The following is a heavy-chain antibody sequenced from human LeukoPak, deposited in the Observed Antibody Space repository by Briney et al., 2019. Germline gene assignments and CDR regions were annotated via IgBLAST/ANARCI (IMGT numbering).Heavy chain of an antibody. Sequence: PSETLSLTCAVYGGSFSGYYWSWIRPPPGKGLEWIGEINHSGSTNYNPSLKSRVTISVDTSKNQFSLKLSSVTAADTAVYYCAGSHEQLERSFDYWGQGTLVTVSS. CDR3: AGSHEQLERSFDY. CDR2: INHSGST. CDR1: GGSFSGYY. D-gene: IGHD1-1*01. J-gene: IGHJ4*02. V-gene: IGHV4-34*01.